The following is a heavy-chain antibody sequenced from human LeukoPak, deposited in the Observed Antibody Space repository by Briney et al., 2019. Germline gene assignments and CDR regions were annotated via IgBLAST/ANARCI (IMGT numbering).Heavy chain of an antibody. V-gene: IGHV3-30-3*01. CDR2: ISYDGSNK. CDR3: AGEAAAGRDAFDI. D-gene: IGHD6-13*01. CDR1: GFTSSSYA. J-gene: IGHJ3*02. Sequence: GGSLRLSCAASGFTSSSYAMHWVRQAPGKGLEWGAVISYDGSNKYYADSVKGRFTISRDNSKNTLYLQMNSLRAEDTAVYYCAGEAAAGRDAFDIWGQGTMVTVSS.